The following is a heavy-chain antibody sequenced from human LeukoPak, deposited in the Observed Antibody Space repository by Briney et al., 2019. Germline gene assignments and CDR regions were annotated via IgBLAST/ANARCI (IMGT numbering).Heavy chain of an antibody. V-gene: IGHV1-69*05. CDR1: GGTFTNHA. D-gene: IGHD2-8*01. Sequence: SVKVSCKPPGGTFTNHAISWVRQAPGQGLEWTGGITPIFGTPKYAQKFQGRLTISTDESTSTAYMELSSLTFEDTAVYYCVSTKYYYYYYMDVWGKGTTVTVSS. CDR3: VSTKYYYYYYMDV. CDR2: ITPIFGTP. J-gene: IGHJ6*03.